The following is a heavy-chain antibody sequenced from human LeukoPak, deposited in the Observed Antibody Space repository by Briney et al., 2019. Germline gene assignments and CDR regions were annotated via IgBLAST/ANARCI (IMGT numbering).Heavy chain of an antibody. V-gene: IGHV3-48*01. D-gene: IGHD1-26*01. J-gene: IGHJ6*04. CDR3: AREWGV. CDR2: ISSSSSTI. CDR1: GFTFSNYG. Sequence: GGSLRLSCAASGFTFSNYGMHWVRQAPGKGLEWLSHISSSSSTIKYADSVKGRFTISRDNAKNSVYLQMHSLTVEDTAVYYCAREWGVWGKGTTVTVSS.